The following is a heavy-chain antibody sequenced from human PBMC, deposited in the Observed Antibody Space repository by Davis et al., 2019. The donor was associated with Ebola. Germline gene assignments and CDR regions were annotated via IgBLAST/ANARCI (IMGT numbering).Heavy chain of an antibody. Sequence: MPSETLSLTCTVSGGSISSSSYYWGWLRQPPGKGLEWIGSIYYSGSTYYNASLKSRVTISVDTSLNQFSLKLSSVTAADTSVYFCARHTINGSYYRGPFDYWGQGTLVTVSS. CDR1: GGSISSSSYY. CDR3: ARHTINGSYYRGPFDY. J-gene: IGHJ4*02. V-gene: IGHV4-39*01. D-gene: IGHD1-26*01. CDR2: IYYSGST.